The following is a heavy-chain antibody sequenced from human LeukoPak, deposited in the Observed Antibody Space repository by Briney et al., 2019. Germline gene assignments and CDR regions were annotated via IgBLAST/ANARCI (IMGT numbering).Heavy chain of an antibody. CDR3: ARGGSYYGSGSYHWFDP. CDR2: IYTSGST. CDR1: GGSISSYY. Sequence: SETLSLTCTVSGGSISSYYWSWIRRPAGKGLEWIGRIYTSGSTNYSPSLKSRVTMSVDTSKNQFSLKLSSVTAADTAVYYCARGGSYYGSGSYHWFDPWGQGTLVTVSS. J-gene: IGHJ5*02. V-gene: IGHV4-4*07. D-gene: IGHD3-10*01.